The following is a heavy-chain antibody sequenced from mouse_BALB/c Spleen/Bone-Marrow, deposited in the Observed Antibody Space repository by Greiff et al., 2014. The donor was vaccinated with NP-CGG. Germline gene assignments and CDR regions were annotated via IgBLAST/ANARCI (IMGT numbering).Heavy chain of an antibody. V-gene: IGHV3-1*02. D-gene: IGHD1-1*01. Sequence: EVKLQESGPDLVKPSQSLSLTCTVTGYSITSGYSWHWIRQFPGNKLEWMGYIHYSGSTNYNPSLKSRISITRDTSKNRFFLQLNSVATEDTATYYCARGGYYGSSYFDVWGAGTTVTISS. CDR1: GYSITSGYS. J-gene: IGHJ1*01. CDR3: ARGGYYGSSYFDV. CDR2: IHYSGST.